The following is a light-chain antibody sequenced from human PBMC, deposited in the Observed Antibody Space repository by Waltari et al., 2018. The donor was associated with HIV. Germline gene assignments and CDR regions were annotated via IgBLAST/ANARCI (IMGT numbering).Light chain of an antibody. Sequence: QSALPQPASVSGSPGQSITISCTGTSTNGADYTYVSWYQHHPGKAPKVIIYEDSHRPSGVSNRFSGSKSGNTASLTISGLQPEDEADYFCASYISSSSPEFGGGTKVTVL. CDR3: ASYISSSSPE. CDR1: STNGADYTY. V-gene: IGLV2-14*01. J-gene: IGLJ3*02. CDR2: EDS.